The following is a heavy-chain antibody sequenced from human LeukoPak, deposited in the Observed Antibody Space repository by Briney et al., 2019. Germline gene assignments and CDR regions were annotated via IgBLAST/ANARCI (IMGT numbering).Heavy chain of an antibody. J-gene: IGHJ6*02. Sequence: SQTLSLTCTVSGGSISSYYWSWIRQPPRKGLEWIGYIYYSGSTNYNPSLKSRVTISVDTSKNQSSLKLSSVTAADTAVYYCARQATGNYYYYGMDVWGQGTTVTVSS. CDR1: GGSISSYY. D-gene: IGHD3-9*01. CDR2: IYYSGST. CDR3: ARQATGNYYYYGMDV. V-gene: IGHV4-59*01.